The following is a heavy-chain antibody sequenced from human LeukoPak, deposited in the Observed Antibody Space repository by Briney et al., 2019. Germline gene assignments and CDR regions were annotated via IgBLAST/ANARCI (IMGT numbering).Heavy chain of an antibody. Sequence: ATVKVSCKASGYTFTSYDINWVRQATGQGLEWMGWMNPNSGNTGYAQKFQGRVTMTRNTSISTAYMELSSLRSEDTAVYYCARGRWGLMVYAFWGQGTMVTVSS. CDR3: ARGRWGLMVYAF. CDR2: MNPNSGNT. V-gene: IGHV1-8*01. J-gene: IGHJ3*01. CDR1: GYTFTSYD. D-gene: IGHD2-8*01.